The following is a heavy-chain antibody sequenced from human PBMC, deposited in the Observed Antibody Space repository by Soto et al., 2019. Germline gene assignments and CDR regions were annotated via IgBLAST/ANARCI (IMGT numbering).Heavy chain of an antibody. CDR3: ARASEGYCSGGSCYALDY. V-gene: IGHV4-34*01. J-gene: IGHJ4*02. CDR1: GGSFSGYY. CDR2: INHSGST. Sequence: QVQLQQWGAGLLKPSETLSLTCAVYGGSFSGYYWSWIRQPPGKGLEWIGEINHSGSTNYNPSLKSRVTISVDTSKNQFSLKLSSVTAADTAVYYCARASEGYCSGGSCYALDYWGQGTLVTVSS. D-gene: IGHD2-15*01.